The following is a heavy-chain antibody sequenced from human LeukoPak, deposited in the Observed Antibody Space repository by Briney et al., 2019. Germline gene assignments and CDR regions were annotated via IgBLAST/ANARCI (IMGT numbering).Heavy chain of an antibody. J-gene: IGHJ4*02. D-gene: IGHD1-26*01. Sequence: SETLSLTCTVSGGSISSYYWSWIRQPPGKGLEWIGYIYYSGSTNYNPSLKSRVTISVDTSKNQFSLKLSSVTAADTAVYYCARGGYSVSYADYWGQGTLVTVSS. CDR1: GGSISSYY. CDR2: IYYSGST. CDR3: ARGGYSVSYADY. V-gene: IGHV4-59*08.